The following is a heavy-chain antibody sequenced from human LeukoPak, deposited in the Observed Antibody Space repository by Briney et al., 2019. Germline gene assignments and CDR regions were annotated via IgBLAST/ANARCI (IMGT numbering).Heavy chain of an antibody. J-gene: IGHJ5*02. CDR3: ALGDIVVVPAATNWFDP. V-gene: IGHV1-69*05. D-gene: IGHD2-2*01. Sequence: GASVKVSCKASGGTFNSYAISWVRQAPGQGLEWMGGIIPIFGTANYAQKFQGRVTITTDESTSTAYMELSSLRSEDTAVYYCALGDIVVVPAATNWFDPWGQGTLVTVSS. CDR2: IIPIFGTA. CDR1: GGTFNSYA.